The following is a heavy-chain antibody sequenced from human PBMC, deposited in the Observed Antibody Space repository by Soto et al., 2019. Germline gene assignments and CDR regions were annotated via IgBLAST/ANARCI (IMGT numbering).Heavy chain of an antibody. Sequence: ASVKVSCKASGYTFTSYAMHWVRQAPGQRLEWMGWINAGNGNTKYSQKFQGRVTITRDTSASTAYMELSSLRSEDTAVYYCAREGGFFEWLRRYYYGMDVRGPGTTGTVSS. J-gene: IGHJ6*02. CDR2: INAGNGNT. CDR1: GYTFTSYA. V-gene: IGHV1-3*01. D-gene: IGHD3-3*01. CDR3: AREGGFFEWLRRYYYGMDV.